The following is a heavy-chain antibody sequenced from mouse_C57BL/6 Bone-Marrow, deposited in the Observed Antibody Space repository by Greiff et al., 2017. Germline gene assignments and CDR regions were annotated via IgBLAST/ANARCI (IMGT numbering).Heavy chain of an antibody. CDR2: IYPGSGST. CDR3: ARSLMDY. J-gene: IGHJ4*01. Sequence: QVHVKQPGAELVKPGASVKMSCKASGYTFTSYWITWVKQRPGQGLEWIGDIYPGSGSTNYNEKFKSKATLTVDTSSSTAYMKLSSLTSEDSAVDYCARSLMDYWGQGTSVTVSS. CDR1: GYTFTSYW. V-gene: IGHV1-55*01.